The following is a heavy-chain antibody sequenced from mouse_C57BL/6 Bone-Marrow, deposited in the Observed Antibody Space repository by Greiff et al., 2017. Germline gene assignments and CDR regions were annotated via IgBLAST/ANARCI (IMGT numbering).Heavy chain of an antibody. V-gene: IGHV14-3*01. J-gene: IGHJ3*01. D-gene: IGHD2-3*01. Sequence: EVPLQQSVAELVRPWASVKLSCTASGFTITNTYMHWVKQRPEQGLEWIGRIDPANGNTKSAPTFPGKAPITADTSSNTAYLQLRRLTSEYTAIYDGARWGDGDCGGCAYWGQGTLGTVSA. CDR3: ARWGDGDCGGCAY. CDR2: IDPANGNT. CDR1: GFTITNTY.